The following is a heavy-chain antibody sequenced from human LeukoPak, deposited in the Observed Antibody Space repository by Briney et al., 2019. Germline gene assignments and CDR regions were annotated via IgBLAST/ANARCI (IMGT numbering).Heavy chain of an antibody. D-gene: IGHD6-13*01. V-gene: IGHV4-38-2*02. CDR3: ARGRYNSSPSWRDY. CDR1: GYSISSGYY. J-gene: IGHJ4*02. Sequence: PSETLSLTCTVSGYSISSGYYWGWIRQSPGKGLEWIGSIYHSGSTYYNPSLKSRVTISVGTSKNQFSLKLSSVTAADTAVYYCARGRYNSSPSWRDYWGQGTLVTVSS. CDR2: IYHSGST.